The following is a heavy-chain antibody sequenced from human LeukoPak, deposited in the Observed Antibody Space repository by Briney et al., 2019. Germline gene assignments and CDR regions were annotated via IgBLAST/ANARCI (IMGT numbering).Heavy chain of an antibody. Sequence: GGSLRLSCAASGFTFSSYSMNWVRQAPGKGLEWVSSISSSSSYIYYVDSVKGRFTISRDNAKDSLYLQMNSLRAEDTAVYYCARVGVAVAGTGVDYWGQGTLVTVSS. CDR1: GFTFSSYS. D-gene: IGHD6-19*01. J-gene: IGHJ4*02. CDR3: ARVGVAVAGTGVDY. CDR2: ISSSSSYI. V-gene: IGHV3-21*01.